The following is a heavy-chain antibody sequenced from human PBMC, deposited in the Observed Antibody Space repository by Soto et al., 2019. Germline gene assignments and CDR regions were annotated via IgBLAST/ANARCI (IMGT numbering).Heavy chain of an antibody. Sequence: QVQLQESGPGLVKPSETLSLTCTVSGGSISSYYWSWIRQPPGKGLEWIGYSYYSGSTNYNPSLKSRVTISVDTAKNQFSLKLSSVTASDTAVYYCARDAGALGYYYYCYGMHVWGQGTTVTVSS. D-gene: IGHD3-10*01. CDR3: ARDAGALGYYYYCYGMHV. CDR1: GGSISSYY. V-gene: IGHV4-59*01. CDR2: SYYSGST. J-gene: IGHJ6*02.